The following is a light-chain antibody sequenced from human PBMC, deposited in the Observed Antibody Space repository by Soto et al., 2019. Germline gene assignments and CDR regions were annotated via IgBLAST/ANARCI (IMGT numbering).Light chain of an antibody. CDR1: QGVSRK. V-gene: IGKV3-15*01. Sequence: DIVMTQSPATLSVAPGERVTLSCRASQGVSRKLAWYQHKPGQAPRLLISGASTGATGIPARFSGSGSGTEFTLTISSLQSEDCAIYYCQQYHTGPITFGGGTKVEIK. J-gene: IGKJ4*01. CDR2: GAS. CDR3: QQYHTGPIT.